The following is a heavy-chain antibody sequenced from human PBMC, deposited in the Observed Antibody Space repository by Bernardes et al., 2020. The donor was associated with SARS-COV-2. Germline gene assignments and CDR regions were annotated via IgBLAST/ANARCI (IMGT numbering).Heavy chain of an antibody. CDR3: TRGGYEPFDY. J-gene: IGHJ4*02. CDR2: INPDGSTT. V-gene: IGHV3-74*01. D-gene: IGHD5-12*01. CDR1: GFTLGSYW. Sequence: WGSLRLSCAASGFTLGSYWMHWARQAPGKGLVWVSRINPDGSTTTYADSVKGRLTVSRDNAENTLYLQMNSLRADDTAVYYCTRGGYEPFDYWGQGTLVTVSS.